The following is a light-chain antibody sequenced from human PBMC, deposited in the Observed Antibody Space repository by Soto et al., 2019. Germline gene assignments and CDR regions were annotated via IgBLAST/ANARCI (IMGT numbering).Light chain of an antibody. CDR2: EVS. V-gene: IGLV2-14*01. Sequence: QYVLTQPASVSGSPGQSITISCTGTSSDVGGYNYVSWYQQHPGKAPKLMIYEVSNRPSGVSNRFSGSKSGNTASLTISGLQAEDEADYYCSSYTSSSTRVFGGGPKLTVL. CDR3: SSYTSSSTRV. CDR1: SSDVGGYNY. J-gene: IGLJ3*02.